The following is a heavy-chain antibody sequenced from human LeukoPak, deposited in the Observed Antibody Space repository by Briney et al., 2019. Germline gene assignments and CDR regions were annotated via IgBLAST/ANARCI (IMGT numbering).Heavy chain of an antibody. Sequence: GASVKVSCQASGYTFTGYYIHWVRQAPGQGLEWMGWINPNSGGTNYAQKFQGRVTMTRYTSISTAYMELSSLRSDDTAVYYCARGWYTDYSFDYWGQGTLVTVSS. CDR2: INPNSGGT. CDR3: ARGWYTDYSFDY. D-gene: IGHD2-15*01. CDR1: GYTFTGYY. J-gene: IGHJ4*02. V-gene: IGHV1-2*02.